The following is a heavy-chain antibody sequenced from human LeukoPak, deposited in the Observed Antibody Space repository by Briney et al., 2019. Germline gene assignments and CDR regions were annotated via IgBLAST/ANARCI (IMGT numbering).Heavy chain of an antibody. CDR1: GGSMRNYY. Sequence: SETLSLTCTVSGGSMRNYYWSWIRQPPGKGLEWIGYIYYSGNTNYNPSLKSRVTISVDTSKNQFSLKLSSVTAADTAVYYCARDHKDAGYYYYYMDVWGKGTTVTISS. CDR3: ARDHKDAGYYYYYMDV. J-gene: IGHJ6*03. D-gene: IGHD2-15*01. CDR2: IYYSGNT. V-gene: IGHV4-59*01.